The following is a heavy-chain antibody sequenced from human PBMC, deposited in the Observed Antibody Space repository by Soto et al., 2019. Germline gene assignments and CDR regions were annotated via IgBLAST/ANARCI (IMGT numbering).Heavy chain of an antibody. D-gene: IGHD3-3*01. Sequence: GASVKVSCKASGYTFTSYDINWVRQATGQGLEWMGWMNPNSGNTGYAQKFQGRVTMTRNTSISTAYMELSSLRSEDTAVYYCARNRELRFLDYYNYMDVWGKGTTVTVSS. J-gene: IGHJ6*03. CDR3: ARNRELRFLDYYNYMDV. V-gene: IGHV1-8*01. CDR1: GYTFTSYD. CDR2: MNPNSGNT.